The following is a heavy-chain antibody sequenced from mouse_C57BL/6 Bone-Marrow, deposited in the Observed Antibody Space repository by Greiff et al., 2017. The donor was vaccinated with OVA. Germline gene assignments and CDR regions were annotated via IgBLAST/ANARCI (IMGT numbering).Heavy chain of an antibody. V-gene: IGHV1-85*01. CDR2: IYPSDGST. D-gene: IGHD4-1*01. CDR1: GYTFTSYD. J-gene: IGHJ3*01. Sequence: QVHVKQSGPELVKPGASVKLSCKASGYTFTSYDINWVKQRPGQGLEWIGWIYPSDGSTKYNEKFMGKATLTVDTSSSTAYMELHSLTSEDSAVYFCARESFWDWFAYWGQGTLVAVSA. CDR3: ARESFWDWFAY.